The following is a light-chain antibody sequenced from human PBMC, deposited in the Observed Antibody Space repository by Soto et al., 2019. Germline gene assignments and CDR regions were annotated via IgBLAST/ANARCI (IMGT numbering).Light chain of an antibody. Sequence: EIVMTQSPLSLTVTPGEPASFSCRSSQSLLHTNGYNYLDWYVQKPGQSPQLLIYLGSNRASGVPDRFSGSGSGTDFTLKISRVEAEDVGVYYCMQGHRPPSTFGQGTRVEIK. V-gene: IGKV2-28*01. CDR2: LGS. CDR3: MQGHRPPST. CDR1: QSLLHTNGYNY. J-gene: IGKJ1*01.